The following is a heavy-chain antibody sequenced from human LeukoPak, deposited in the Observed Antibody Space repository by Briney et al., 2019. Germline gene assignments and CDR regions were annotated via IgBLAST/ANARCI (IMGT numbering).Heavy chain of an antibody. Sequence: SVKVSCKASGGTFSSYAISWVRRAPGQGLEWMGGIIPIFGTANYAQKFQGRVTITADKSTSTAYMELSSLRSEDTAVYYCARAMVRYYYYMDVWGKGTTVTVSS. CDR3: ARAMVRYYYYMDV. J-gene: IGHJ6*03. D-gene: IGHD3-10*01. CDR1: GGTFSSYA. CDR2: IIPIFGTA. V-gene: IGHV1-69*06.